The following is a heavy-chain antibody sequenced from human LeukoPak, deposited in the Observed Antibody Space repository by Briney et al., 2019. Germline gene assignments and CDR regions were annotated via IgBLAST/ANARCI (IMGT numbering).Heavy chain of an antibody. CDR1: GFTVSSNS. J-gene: IGHJ4*02. CDR2: IYSDNT. CDR3: ARDVVAAPGTWDY. V-gene: IGHV3-53*01. D-gene: IGHD6-13*01. Sequence: GGSLRLSCTVSGFTVSSNSMSWVRQAPGKGLEWVSFIYSDNTHYSDSVKGRFTISRDNSKNTLYLQMNSLRAEDTAVYYCARDVVAAPGTWDYWGQGTLVTVSS.